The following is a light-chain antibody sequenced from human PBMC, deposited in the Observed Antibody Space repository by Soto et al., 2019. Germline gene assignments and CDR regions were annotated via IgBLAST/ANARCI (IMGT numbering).Light chain of an antibody. J-gene: IGKJ1*01. CDR3: LQDYSYPLP. V-gene: IGKV3-11*01. CDR2: QTS. Sequence: EIVWSESRATLSSFPDERVPITCSASQYINTRLAWYQHRPGQAPRLLIYQTSIRAAGIPARFSASGSGTDFTLTISSLQPEDLATYYCLQDYSYPLPFGQGTNVDIK. CDR1: QYINTR.